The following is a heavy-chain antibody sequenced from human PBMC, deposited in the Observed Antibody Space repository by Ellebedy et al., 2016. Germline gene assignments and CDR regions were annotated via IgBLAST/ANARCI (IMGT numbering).Heavy chain of an antibody. CDR1: GGSISSYF. CDR3: ARDTIVILSEYGIDV. V-gene: IGHV4-34*01. J-gene: IGHJ6*02. Sequence: SETLSLTCTISGGSISSYFWTWIRQPPGKGLEWIGEINHSGSTNYNPSLKSRVTISVDTSKNQFSLKLNSVTAADTAVYYCARDTIVILSEYGIDVWGQGTAVTVSS. D-gene: IGHD5-24*01. CDR2: INHSGST.